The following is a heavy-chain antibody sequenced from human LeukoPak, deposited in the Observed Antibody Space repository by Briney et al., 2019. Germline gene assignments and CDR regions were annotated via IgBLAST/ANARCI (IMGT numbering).Heavy chain of an antibody. CDR1: GFTFSSYS. CDR2: ISSSSSYR. D-gene: IGHD3-16*01. Sequence: GGSLRLSCAASGFTFSSYSMNWVRQAPGKGLEWVSSISSSSSYRYYADSVKGQFNISRDNAKNSLYLQMNSLGAEDTAVYCCARGGLGDYWGQGTLVTVSS. J-gene: IGHJ4*02. CDR3: ARGGLGDY. V-gene: IGHV3-21*01.